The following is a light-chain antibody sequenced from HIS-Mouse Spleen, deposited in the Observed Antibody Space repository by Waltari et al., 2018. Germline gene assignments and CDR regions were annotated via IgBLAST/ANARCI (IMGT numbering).Light chain of an antibody. CDR1: SRDVGSYNL. V-gene: IGLV2-23*01. CDR3: CSYAGSSL. J-gene: IGLJ2*01. Sequence: QSALTQPASVSGSPGQSITISCTGTSRDVGSYNLVSWYQQHPGKAPKLMIYEGSKRPSGVSNRFSGSKSGNTASLTISGLQAEDEADYYCCSYAGSSLFGGGTKLTVL. CDR2: EGS.